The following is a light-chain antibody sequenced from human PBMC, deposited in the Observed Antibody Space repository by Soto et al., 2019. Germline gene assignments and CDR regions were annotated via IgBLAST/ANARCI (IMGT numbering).Light chain of an antibody. V-gene: IGKV3-11*01. CDR2: DAS. CDR3: QQRSNWPRFT. Sequence: EIVLTQSPATLSLSPGERGTLSCRARQRVRTDLAWYQQKPGQAPRRLIYDASNRATGIPARFSGSGSGTDFTLTISSLEPEYCAVYYCQQRSNWPRFTFGPGTKVDIK. J-gene: IGKJ3*01. CDR1: QRVRTD.